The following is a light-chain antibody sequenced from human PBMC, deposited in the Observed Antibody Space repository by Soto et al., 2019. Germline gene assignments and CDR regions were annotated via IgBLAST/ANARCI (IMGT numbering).Light chain of an antibody. V-gene: IGKV3-15*01. J-gene: IGKJ1*01. CDR2: DAS. CDR1: QSVSSA. CDR3: QQYNKWPRT. Sequence: VMTQSPATLSVSQGERATLSCRASQSVSSALSWYQQKPGLPPRLLIYDASTRATGIPARFSGSGSGTDFTLTISSLQSQDFAVYYCQQYNKWPRTFGQGTKVDIK.